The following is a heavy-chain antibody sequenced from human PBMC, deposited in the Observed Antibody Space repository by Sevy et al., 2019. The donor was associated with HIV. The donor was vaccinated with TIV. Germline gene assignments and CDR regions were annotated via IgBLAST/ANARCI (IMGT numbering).Heavy chain of an antibody. CDR3: ARAYCSGGSCYSLAY. Sequence: ASVKVSCKASGYTFTDYYIHWVRQAPGQGLEWMGWISPFNGDTNYVQKLQGRVTMITDTSTSTAYMELRSLRSDDTAVYYCARAYCSGGSCYSLAYWGQGTLVTVSS. CDR1: GYTFTDYY. J-gene: IGHJ4*02. D-gene: IGHD2-15*01. V-gene: IGHV1-18*04. CDR2: ISPFNGDT.